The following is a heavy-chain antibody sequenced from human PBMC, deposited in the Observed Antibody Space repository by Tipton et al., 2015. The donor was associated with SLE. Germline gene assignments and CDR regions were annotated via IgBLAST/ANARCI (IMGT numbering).Heavy chain of an antibody. D-gene: IGHD3-22*01. CDR3: ARVSDYYDSSGYYPASYYFDY. CDR1: GGSLSSGGYY. J-gene: IGHJ4*02. Sequence: TLSLTCTVSGGSLSSGGYYWSWIRQHPGKGLEWVGYIYYSGSTYYNPSLQSRVTISVDTSKNQFSLKLSSVTAADTAVYYCARVSDYYDSSGYYPASYYFDYWGQGTLVTVSS. V-gene: IGHV4-31*03. CDR2: IYYSGST.